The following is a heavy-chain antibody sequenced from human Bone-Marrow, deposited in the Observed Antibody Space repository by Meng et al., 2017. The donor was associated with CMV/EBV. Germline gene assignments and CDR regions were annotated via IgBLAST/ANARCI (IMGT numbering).Heavy chain of an antibody. CDR2: IYYSGST. CDR1: GGSISSYY. D-gene: IGHD6-6*01. V-gene: IGHV4-59*12. CDR3: ARGLSSSSWFDP. J-gene: IGHJ5*02. Sequence: GSLRLSCTVSGGSISSYYWSWIRQPPGKGLEWIGYIYYSGSTNYNPSLKSRVTISVDTSKNQFSLKLSSVTAADTAVYYCARGLSSSSWFDPWGQGTLVTVSS.